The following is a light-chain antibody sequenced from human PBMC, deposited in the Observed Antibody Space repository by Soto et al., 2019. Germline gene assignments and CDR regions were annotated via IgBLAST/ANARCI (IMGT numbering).Light chain of an antibody. J-gene: IGKJ1*01. V-gene: IGKV3-15*01. CDR1: QSVSSN. Sequence: EIVMTQSPATLSVSPGERATLSCRASQSVSSNLAWYQQKPGQAPRLLIYGASTRATGIPARFSGSGSGTEFTLSISSLQSEDFAVYYCQQYDDWPWTFGRGTKVDNK. CDR3: QQYDDWPWT. CDR2: GAS.